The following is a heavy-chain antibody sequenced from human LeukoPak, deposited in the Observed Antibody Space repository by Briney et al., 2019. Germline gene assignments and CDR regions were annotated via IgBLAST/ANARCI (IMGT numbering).Heavy chain of an antibody. CDR2: ITSSSSSI. CDR1: GFTFNTYS. CDR3: ARDNMGFDY. Sequence: GALRLSCAASGFTFNTYSMNWVRQAPGKGLEWVSYITSSSSSIYYADSVKGRFTISRDNAKNSLYLQMNSLRAEDTAVYYCARDNMGFDYWGQGTLVTVYS. J-gene: IGHJ4*02. V-gene: IGHV3-48*01. D-gene: IGHD2/OR15-2a*01.